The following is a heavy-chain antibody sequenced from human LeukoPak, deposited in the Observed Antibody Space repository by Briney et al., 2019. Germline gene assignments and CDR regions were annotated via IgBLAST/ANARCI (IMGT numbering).Heavy chain of an antibody. CDR2: INHSGST. Sequence: SETLSLTCAVYGGSFSGYYWSWIRQPPGKGLEWIGEINHSGSTNYNPSLKSRVTISVDTSKNQFSLKLSSVTAADTAVYYCARGGQLVNAFDIWGQGTMVTVSS. CDR3: ARGGQLVNAFDI. J-gene: IGHJ3*02. CDR1: GGSFSGYY. V-gene: IGHV4-34*01. D-gene: IGHD6-13*01.